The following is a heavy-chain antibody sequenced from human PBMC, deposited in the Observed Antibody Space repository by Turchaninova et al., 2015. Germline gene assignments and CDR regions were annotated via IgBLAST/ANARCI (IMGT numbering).Heavy chain of an antibody. CDR1: GGSFSGYY. V-gene: IGHV4-34*01. CDR3: ARGGAAAGMTPHFDY. Sequence: QVQLQQWGAGLLKPSETLSPPCAVYGGSFSGYYWNWIRQPPGKGREWIGEINHSGSTNYNPSLKSRVTISVDTSKNQFSLKLSSVTAADTAVYYCARGGAAAGMTPHFDYWGQGTLVTVSS. D-gene: IGHD6-13*01. CDR2: INHSGST. J-gene: IGHJ4*02.